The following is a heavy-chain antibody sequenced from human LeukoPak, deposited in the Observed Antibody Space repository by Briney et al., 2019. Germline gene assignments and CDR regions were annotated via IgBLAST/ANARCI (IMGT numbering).Heavy chain of an antibody. CDR1: GGSISSYY. V-gene: IGHV4-59*12. CDR3: ARDQSARIFDY. J-gene: IGHJ4*02. Sequence: SETLSLTCTVSGGSISSYYWSWIRQPPGKGLEWIGYIYYSGSSNYNPSLKSRVTISVDTSKNHFSLKLSSVTAADTAVYYCARDQSARIFDYWGQGTLVTVSS. D-gene: IGHD1-14*01. CDR2: IYYSGSS.